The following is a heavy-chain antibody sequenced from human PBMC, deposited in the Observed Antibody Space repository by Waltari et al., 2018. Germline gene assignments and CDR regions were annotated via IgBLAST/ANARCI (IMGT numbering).Heavy chain of an antibody. J-gene: IGHJ4*02. Sequence: QVQLQESGPGLVKPSETLSLTCAVSNFYISYAYYRGWIRQPPGKGQEWIGTMYYRGCTYYNPSLKGRVTMSVDTSKNNIFLNLNSVTAADTAVYYCARDVEGDGVLYGSPRRFDYWGQGILVTVSS. CDR2: MYYRGCT. D-gene: IGHD3-10*01. V-gene: IGHV4-38-2*02. CDR3: ARDVEGDGVLYGSPRRFDY. CDR1: NFYISYAYY.